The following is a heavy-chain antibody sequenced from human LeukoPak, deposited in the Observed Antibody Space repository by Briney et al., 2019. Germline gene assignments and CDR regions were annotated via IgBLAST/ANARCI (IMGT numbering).Heavy chain of an antibody. V-gene: IGHV1-2*02. J-gene: IGHJ5*02. D-gene: IGHD7-27*01. CDR1: GYTFTGYY. CDR3: ARDLEVSSVNLGLDP. Sequence: ASVKVSCKASGYTFTGYYMHWVRQAPGQGLEWMGWINPNSGGTDYAQNFQGRVTLTRDTSLSTAYMELSRLGADDTAVYFCARDLEVSSVNLGLDPWGQGTLVTVSS. CDR2: INPNSGGT.